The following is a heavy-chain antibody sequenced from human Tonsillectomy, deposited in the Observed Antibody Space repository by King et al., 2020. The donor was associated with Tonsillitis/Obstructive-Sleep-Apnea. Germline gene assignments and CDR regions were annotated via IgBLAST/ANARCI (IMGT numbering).Heavy chain of an antibody. CDR1: GGSFSGYC. J-gene: IGHJ6*03. CDR2: ISHTGVT. Sequence: VQLQQWGAGLLKPSETLSLTCAVYGGSFSGYCWSWIRQPPGKGLEWIGEISHTGVTNYNPSLKSRVTISIDTSKNQFSLNLTSLTAADTAVYYCARGLSLSGDYGDYSYYYMDVWGNGTTVTVSS. D-gene: IGHD4-17*01. CDR3: ARGLSLSGDYGDYSYYYMDV. V-gene: IGHV4-34*01.